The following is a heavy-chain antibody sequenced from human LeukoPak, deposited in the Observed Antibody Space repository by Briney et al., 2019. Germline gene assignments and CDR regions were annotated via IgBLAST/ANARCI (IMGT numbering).Heavy chain of an antibody. CDR1: GFTFNTFN. CDR3: ARGHYDVLASSYKWTPDY. V-gene: IGHV3-21*01. D-gene: IGHD3-9*01. Sequence: GGSLRLSCASSGFTFNTFNMNWFRQAPGKGLEWVSSINSGGDYKYYADSVKDRFTTSRDNAKNSLSLQLNTLRVEDTAIYYCARGHYDVLASSYKWTPDYWGQGTLVTVSS. CDR2: INSGGDYK. J-gene: IGHJ4*02.